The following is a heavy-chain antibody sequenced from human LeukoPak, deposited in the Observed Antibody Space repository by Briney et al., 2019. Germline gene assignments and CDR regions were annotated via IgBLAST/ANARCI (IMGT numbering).Heavy chain of an antibody. CDR1: GASMSNYY. D-gene: IGHD3-16*02. CDR3: ARELLYDYVWGSYRNLNWFDP. Sequence: PSETLSLTCNVSGASMSNYYWVWIRQPPGKGLEWIGSIYHSGTTYSGSTYYNPSLKSRVTISLDTSKNQFSLKVGSMTAADTAVYYCARELLYDYVWGSYRNLNWFDPWGQGTLVTVSS. V-gene: IGHV4-39*07. CDR2: IYHSGTTYSGST. J-gene: IGHJ5*02.